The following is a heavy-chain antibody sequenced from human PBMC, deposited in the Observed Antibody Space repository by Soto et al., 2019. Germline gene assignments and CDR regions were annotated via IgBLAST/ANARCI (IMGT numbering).Heavy chain of an antibody. CDR3: ARSPYYYDSSGPPLFDY. Sequence: QVQLQESGPGLVKPSETLSLTCTVSGGSISSYYWSWIRQPPGKGLEWIGYIYYSGSTNYNPSLMSRVTSSADTSTNHFTLKLSAVTAADTAVYYCARSPYYYDSSGPPLFDYWGQGTLVTVSS. J-gene: IGHJ4*02. CDR2: IYYSGST. CDR1: GGSISSYY. D-gene: IGHD3-22*01. V-gene: IGHV4-59*08.